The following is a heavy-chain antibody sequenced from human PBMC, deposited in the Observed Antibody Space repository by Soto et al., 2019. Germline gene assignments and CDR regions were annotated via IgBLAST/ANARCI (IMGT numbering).Heavy chain of an antibody. J-gene: IGHJ4*02. Sequence: QVQLQESGPGLVKPSETLSLTCTVSGGSISSYYWSWIRQPPGKGLEWIGYIYYSGSTNYNPSLKSRVTISVDTSKNQFSLKLSSVTAADTAVYYCARHVVSARDLFDYWGQGTLVTVSS. V-gene: IGHV4-59*08. CDR3: ARHVVSARDLFDY. CDR2: IYYSGST. CDR1: GGSISSYY. D-gene: IGHD2-21*01.